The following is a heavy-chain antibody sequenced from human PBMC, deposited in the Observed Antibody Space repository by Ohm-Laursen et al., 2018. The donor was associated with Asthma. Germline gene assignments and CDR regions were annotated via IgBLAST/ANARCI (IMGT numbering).Heavy chain of an antibody. J-gene: IGHJ3*02. CDR3: AKDGRIGTTVTTVGAFDI. Sequence: SLRISCAASGFTFSSYAMSWVRQAPGKGLEWVSAISGSGGSTYYADSVKGRFTISRDNSKNTLYLQMNSLRAEDTAVYYCAKDGRIGTTVTTVGAFDIWGQGTMVTVSS. CDR2: ISGSGGST. CDR1: GFTFSSYA. V-gene: IGHV3-23*01. D-gene: IGHD4-17*01.